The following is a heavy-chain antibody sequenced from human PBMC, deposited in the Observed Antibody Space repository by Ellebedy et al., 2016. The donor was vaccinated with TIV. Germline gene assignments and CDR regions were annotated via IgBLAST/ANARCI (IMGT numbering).Heavy chain of an antibody. CDR2: ISGSGGST. V-gene: IGHV3-23*01. J-gene: IGHJ4*02. Sequence: GGSLRLXCAASGFIFSNYVMNWVRQTPGKGLEWVSAISGSGGSTYYADSVKGRFTISRDNSKNTLYLQMNSLRAEDTAVYYCAKEGLNYYDSSGPAFDYWGQGTLVTVSS. D-gene: IGHD3-22*01. CDR1: GFIFSNYV. CDR3: AKEGLNYYDSSGPAFDY.